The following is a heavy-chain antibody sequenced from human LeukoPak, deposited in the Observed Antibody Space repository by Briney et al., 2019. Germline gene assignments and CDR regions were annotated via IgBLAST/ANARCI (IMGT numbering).Heavy chain of an antibody. Sequence: GGSLRLSCAASGFTFSDYYMSWIHQAPGKGLEWVSYISSSGSTIYYADSVKGRFTISRDNAKNSLYLQMNSLRAEDTAVYYCARDRLELVGASDAFDIWGQGTMVTVSS. J-gene: IGHJ3*02. CDR3: ARDRLELVGASDAFDI. CDR2: ISSSGSTI. CDR1: GFTFSDYY. V-gene: IGHV3-11*01. D-gene: IGHD1-26*01.